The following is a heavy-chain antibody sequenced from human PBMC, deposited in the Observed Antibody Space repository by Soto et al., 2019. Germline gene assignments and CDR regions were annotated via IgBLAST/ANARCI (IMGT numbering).Heavy chain of an antibody. CDR2: IYWNDDK. D-gene: IGHD3-10*01. CDR3: VSGSFPNWFDP. J-gene: IGHJ5*02. V-gene: IGHV2-5*01. CDR1: GFSFSTSGVG. Sequence: QITLKESGPTLVKPTQTLTLTCTFSGFSFSTSGVGVGWIRQPPGKALEWLALIYWNDDKRYSPSLESRLTITKDTPKNQVVLTMTTMDPVDTATYYCVSGSFPNWFDPGGKGTLVTVSS.